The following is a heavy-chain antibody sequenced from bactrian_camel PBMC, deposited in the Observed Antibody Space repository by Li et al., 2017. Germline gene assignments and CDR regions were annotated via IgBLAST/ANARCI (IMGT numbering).Heavy chain of an antibody. CDR2: IYTGGQTKTT. CDR3: VGVIASLVPPS. CDR1: EFTLPYW. D-gene: IGHD6*01. Sequence: HVQLVESGGGLVQPGGSLNLTCVGSEFTLPYWMSWVRPAPGKGFECVASIYTGGQTKTTYYSDSMKGRVTISKGDSKNTLHLQMDSLKPEDTAVYYCVGVIASLVPPSWGLGTQVTVS. V-gene: IGHV3S6*01. J-gene: IGHJ4*01.